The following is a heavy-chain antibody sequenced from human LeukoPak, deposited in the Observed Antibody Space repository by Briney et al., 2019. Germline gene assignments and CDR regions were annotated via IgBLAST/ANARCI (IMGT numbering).Heavy chain of an antibody. CDR3: ARESSEGYGSGSYYAREVDY. D-gene: IGHD3-10*01. CDR1: RFTFSSYS. J-gene: IGHJ4*02. CDR2: ISSSSSTI. V-gene: IGHV3-48*04. Sequence: GSLRLSCAASRFTFSSYSMNWVRQAPGKGLEWVSYISSSSSTIYYADSVKGRFTISRDNAKNSLYLQMNSLRAEDTAVYYCARESSEGYGSGSYYAREVDYWGQGTLVTVSS.